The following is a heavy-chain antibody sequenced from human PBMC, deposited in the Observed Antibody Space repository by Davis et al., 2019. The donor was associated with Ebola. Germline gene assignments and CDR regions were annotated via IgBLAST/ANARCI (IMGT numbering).Heavy chain of an antibody. J-gene: IGHJ4*02. V-gene: IGHV3-23*01. CDR2: ISGSGGST. D-gene: IGHD6-6*01. CDR1: GFTFSSYA. CDR3: AEDLSSSSRGKVFDY. Sequence: PGGSLRLSCAASGFTFSSYAMSWVRQAPGKGLEWVSAISGSGGSTYYADSVKGRFTISRDNSKNTLYLQMNSLRAEDTAVYYCAEDLSSSSRGKVFDYWGQGTLVTVSS.